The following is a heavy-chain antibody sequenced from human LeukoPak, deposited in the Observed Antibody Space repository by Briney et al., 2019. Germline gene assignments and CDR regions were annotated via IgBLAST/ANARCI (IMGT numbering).Heavy chain of an antibody. J-gene: IGHJ4*02. CDR3: ARGPHDYVWGSYRYTHFDY. Sequence: GGSLRLSCAASGFTFSGYSMNWVRQAPGKGLEWVAVISYDGSNKYYADSVKGRFTISRDNSKNTLYLQMNSLRAEDTAVYYCARGPHDYVWGSYRYTHFDYWGQGTLVTVSS. CDR2: ISYDGSNK. D-gene: IGHD3-16*02. CDR1: GFTFSGYS. V-gene: IGHV3-30*03.